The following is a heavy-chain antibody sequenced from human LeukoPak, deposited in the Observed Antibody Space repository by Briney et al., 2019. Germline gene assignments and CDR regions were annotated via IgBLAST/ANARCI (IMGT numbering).Heavy chain of an antibody. Sequence: GGSLRLSCAASGFTFSSYWMSWVRQAPGKGLEWVANIKQDGSEKYYVDSVKGRFTISRDNAENSLYLQMNSLRAEDTAVYYCARYGGSYYFDYWGQGTLVTVSS. CDR1: GFTFSSYW. D-gene: IGHD1-26*01. CDR3: ARYGGSYYFDY. CDR2: IKQDGSEK. V-gene: IGHV3-7*01. J-gene: IGHJ4*02.